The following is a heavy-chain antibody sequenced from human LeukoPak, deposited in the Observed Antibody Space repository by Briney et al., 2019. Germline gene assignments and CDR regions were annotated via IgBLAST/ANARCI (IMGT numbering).Heavy chain of an antibody. CDR1: GFTFSGYA. V-gene: IGHV3-23*01. D-gene: IGHD2-21*02. J-gene: IGHJ4*02. CDR2: ITGSGGDT. Sequence: GGSLRLSCAASGFTFSGYAMSWVRQAPGKGLEWVSSITGSGGDTFYADSVKGRFTISRDNSKNTLYLQMNSLRAEDTAVYYCAKDWGVTSGALDYWGQGTLVTVSS. CDR3: AKDWGVTSGALDY.